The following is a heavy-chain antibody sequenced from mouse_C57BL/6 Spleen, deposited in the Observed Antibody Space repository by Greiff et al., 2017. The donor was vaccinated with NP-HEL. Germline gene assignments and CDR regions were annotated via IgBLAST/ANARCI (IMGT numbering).Heavy chain of an antibody. CDR2: ILPGSGST. V-gene: IGHV1-9*01. CDR3: ERKTYSFDY. CDR1: GYTFTGYW. Sequence: QVHVKQSGAELMKPGASVKLSCKATGYTFTGYWIAWVKQRPGHGLEWIGEILPGSGSTNYNEKFKGKATFTADTSSHTAYMPLNILTTEDSAIYCCERKTYSFDYWGQGTTLTVSS. J-gene: IGHJ2*01.